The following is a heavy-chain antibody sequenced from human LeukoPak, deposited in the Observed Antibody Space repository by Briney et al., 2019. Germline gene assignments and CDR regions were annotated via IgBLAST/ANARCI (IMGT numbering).Heavy chain of an antibody. CDR2: ISYDGSNK. J-gene: IGHJ5*02. Sequence: GGSLRLSCAASGFTFSSYAMHWVRQAPGKRLEWVAVISYDGSNKYYADSVKGRFTISRDNSKNTLYLQMNSLRAEDTAVYYCARSSSWLDNWFDPWGQGTLVTVSS. D-gene: IGHD6-13*01. CDR1: GFTFSSYA. CDR3: ARSSSWLDNWFDP. V-gene: IGHV3-30*04.